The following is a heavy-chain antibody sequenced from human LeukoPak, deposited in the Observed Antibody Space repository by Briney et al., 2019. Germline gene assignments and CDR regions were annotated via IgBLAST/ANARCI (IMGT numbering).Heavy chain of an antibody. CDR1: GGSISSYY. CDR2: IYYSGST. V-gene: IGHV4-59*08. Sequence: SETLSLTCTVSGGSISSYYWSWIRQPPGKGLEWIGYIYYSGSTNYNPSLKSRVTISVDTSKNQFSLKLSSVTAADTAVYYCARRNYYDSSGGGLDWGQGTLVTVSS. D-gene: IGHD3-22*01. J-gene: IGHJ4*02. CDR3: ARRNYYDSSGGGLD.